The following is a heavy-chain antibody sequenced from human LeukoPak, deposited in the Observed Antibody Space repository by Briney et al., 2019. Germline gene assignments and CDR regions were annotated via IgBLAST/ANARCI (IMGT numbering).Heavy chain of an antibody. CDR3: AKGGIALVRGSFDY. Sequence: GGSLRLSCAASGLTFSNFAMSWVRQAPGKGLEWVSAVSGGGRTTFYADSVKGRFIISRDDSKNTLFLQMNSLRAEDTAVYYCAKGGIALVRGSFDYWGQGTLVTVSS. CDR2: VSGGGRTT. D-gene: IGHD3-10*01. J-gene: IGHJ4*02. V-gene: IGHV3-23*01. CDR1: GLTFSNFA.